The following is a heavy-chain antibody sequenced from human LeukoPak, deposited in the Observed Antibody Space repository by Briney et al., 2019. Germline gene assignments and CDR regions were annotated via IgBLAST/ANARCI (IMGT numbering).Heavy chain of an antibody. CDR2: ISSSSSYI. J-gene: IGHJ6*02. D-gene: IGHD2-2*01. CDR3: ARDMSVVPADTSYYYYGMDV. Sequence: PGGSLRLSCAASGFTFSSYSMNWVRQAPGKGLEWVSSISSSSSYIYYADSVKGRFTISRDNAKNSLYLQMNSLRAEDTAVYYCARDMSVVPADTSYYYYGMDVWGQGTTVTVSS. V-gene: IGHV3-21*04. CDR1: GFTFSSYS.